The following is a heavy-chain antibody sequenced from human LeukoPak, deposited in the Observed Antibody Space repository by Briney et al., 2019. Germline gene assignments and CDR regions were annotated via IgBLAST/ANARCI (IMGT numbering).Heavy chain of an antibody. CDR3: ARDLGYSTPHGFDY. V-gene: IGHV1-18*01. CDR1: GYTFTSYG. Sequence: GASVKVSCRASGYTFTSYGISWVRQAPGQGLEWMGWISAYNGNTNYAQKLQGRVTMTTDTSTSTAYMELRSLRSDDTAVYYCARDLGYSTPHGFDYWGQGTLVTVSS. D-gene: IGHD4-4*01. CDR2: ISAYNGNT. J-gene: IGHJ4*02.